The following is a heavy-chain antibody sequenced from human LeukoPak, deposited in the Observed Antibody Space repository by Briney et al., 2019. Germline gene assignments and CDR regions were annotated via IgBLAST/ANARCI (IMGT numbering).Heavy chain of an antibody. CDR1: GFSLSTSGVG. CDR2: IYYSGST. J-gene: IGHJ6*03. CDR3: ARVSPYDYVWGSYRYYYYMDV. D-gene: IGHD3-16*02. V-gene: IGHV4-39*07. Sequence: SGPTLVKPTQTLTLTCTFSGFSLSTSGVGVGWIRQPPGKALEWIGTIYYSGSTYYNPSLKSRVTISVDTSKNQFSLKLSSVTAADTAVYYCARVSPYDYVWGSYRYYYYMDVWGKGTTVTVSS.